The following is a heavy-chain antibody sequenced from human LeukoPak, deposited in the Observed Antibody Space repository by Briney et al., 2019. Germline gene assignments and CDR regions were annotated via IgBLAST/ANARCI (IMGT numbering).Heavy chain of an antibody. D-gene: IGHD2-8*01. CDR1: GFTFSDYY. Sequence: KAGGSLRLSCAASGFTFSDYYMSWVRQAPGKGLEWVSYISSSGSTIYYADSVKGRFTISRDNAKNSLYLQMNSLRAEDTAVYYCARELNADDAFDIWGQGTIVTVSS. V-gene: IGHV3-11*01. CDR2: ISSSGSTI. J-gene: IGHJ3*02. CDR3: ARELNADDAFDI.